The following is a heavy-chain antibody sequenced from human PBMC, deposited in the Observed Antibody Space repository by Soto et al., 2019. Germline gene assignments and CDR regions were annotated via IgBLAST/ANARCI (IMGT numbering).Heavy chain of an antibody. Sequence: SGTLSPTCTVSCGSVSSAIYYGTWIRQPQGKRLELSGGSYYSGRTSYNHSLKSRVTTSVDTSKNQFHLKLSSVHAADTAVYYCARETDYGDYGEFDYWAKGIMVTVSS. CDR1: CGSVSSAIYY. V-gene: IGHV4-61*01. CDR3: ARETDYGDYGEFDY. D-gene: IGHD4-17*01. J-gene: IGHJ4*02. CDR2: SYYSGRT.